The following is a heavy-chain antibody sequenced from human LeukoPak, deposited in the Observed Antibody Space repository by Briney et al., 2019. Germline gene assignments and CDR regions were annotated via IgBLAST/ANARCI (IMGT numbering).Heavy chain of an antibody. CDR2: IYYSGST. V-gene: IGHV4-59*01. J-gene: IGHJ2*01. CDR3: ARSDSSGYYSGFWYFDL. CDR1: GGSISSYY. Sequence: PSETLSLTCTVSGGSISSYYWSWIRQPPGKGLEWIGYIYYSGSTNYNPFLKSRVTISVDTSKNQFSLKLSSVTAADTAVYYCARSDSSGYYSGFWYFDLWGRGTLVTVSS. D-gene: IGHD3-22*01.